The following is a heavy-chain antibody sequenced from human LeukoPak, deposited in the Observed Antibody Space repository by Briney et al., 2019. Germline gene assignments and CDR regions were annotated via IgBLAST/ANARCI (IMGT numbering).Heavy chain of an antibody. Sequence: ASVTVSCTASGYTFTSYGISWVRQAPGQGLEWMGWISAYNGNTNYAQKLQGRVTMTTDTSTSTAYMELRSLRSDDTAVYYCARGYDILTGQNYFDYWGQGTLVTVSS. J-gene: IGHJ4*02. CDR1: GYTFTSYG. CDR3: ARGYDILTGQNYFDY. CDR2: ISAYNGNT. D-gene: IGHD3-9*01. V-gene: IGHV1-18*01.